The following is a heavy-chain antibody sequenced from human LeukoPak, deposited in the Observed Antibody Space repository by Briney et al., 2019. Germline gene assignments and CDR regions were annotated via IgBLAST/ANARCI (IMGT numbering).Heavy chain of an antibody. CDR2: INHSGST. Sequence: SETLSLTCAVYGGSFSGYYWSWIRQPPGKGLEWIGEINHSGSTNYNPSLKSRVTISVDTSKNQFSLKLSSVTAADTAVYYCARGYCSSTSCYRQGWLHLIPYYFDYWGQGTLVTVSS. D-gene: IGHD2-2*02. CDR3: ARGYCSSTSCYRQGWLHLIPYYFDY. CDR1: GGSFSGYY. J-gene: IGHJ4*02. V-gene: IGHV4-34*01.